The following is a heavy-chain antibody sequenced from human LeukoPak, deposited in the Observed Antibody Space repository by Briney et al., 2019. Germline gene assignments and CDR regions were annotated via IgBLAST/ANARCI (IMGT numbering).Heavy chain of an antibody. D-gene: IGHD6-19*01. CDR1: GFTFSSYW. CDR2: IKQDGSEK. Sequence: GGSLRLSCAASGFTFSSYWMSWVRQAPGKGLEWVANIKQDGSEKYYVDSVKGRFTISRDNAKNSLYLQMNSLRAEDTAVYYCARDPLPYSSGCEYWGQGTLVTVSS. V-gene: IGHV3-7*01. J-gene: IGHJ4*02. CDR3: ARDPLPYSSGCEY.